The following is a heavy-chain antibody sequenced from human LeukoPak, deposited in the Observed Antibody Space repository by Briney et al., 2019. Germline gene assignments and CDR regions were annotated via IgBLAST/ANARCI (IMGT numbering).Heavy chain of an antibody. Sequence: GGSLRLSCAASGFTFSSYAMNWVRQAPGKGLEWVSGISGSGGSTYYADSVKGRFTISRDNSKNTLYLQMNSLRAEDTAVYYCTKSHGYTSGWYGGYWGQGTLVTVSS. CDR2: ISGSGGST. V-gene: IGHV3-23*01. CDR3: TKSHGYTSGWYGGY. CDR1: GFTFSSYA. J-gene: IGHJ4*02. D-gene: IGHD6-19*01.